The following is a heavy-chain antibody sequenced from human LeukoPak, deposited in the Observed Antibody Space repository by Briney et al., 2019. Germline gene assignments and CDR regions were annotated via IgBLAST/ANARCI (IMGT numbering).Heavy chain of an antibody. D-gene: IGHD6-13*01. CDR1: GFIFTNFA. CDR3: ARDSVAAAELDY. V-gene: IGHV3-7*01. Sequence: QPGGSLRLSCAASGFIFTNFAMHWVRQAPGKGLEWVANIKQDGSEKYYVDSAKGRFTISRDNAKNSLYLQMNSLRAEDTAVYYCARDSVAAAELDYWGQGTLVTVSS. CDR2: IKQDGSEK. J-gene: IGHJ4*02.